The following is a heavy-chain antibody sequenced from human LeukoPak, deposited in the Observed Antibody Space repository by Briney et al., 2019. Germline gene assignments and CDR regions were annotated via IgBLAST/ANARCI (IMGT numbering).Heavy chain of an antibody. V-gene: IGHV4-31*03. D-gene: IGHD3-16*01. Sequence: SETLSLTCTVSGGTISSGGYYWSWTRQHPGKGLEWIGYIYYSGSTYYNPSLKSRVTISVDTSKNQFSLKLSSVTAADTAVYYCAIGGSYGMDVWGQGTTVTVSS. CDR3: AIGGSYGMDV. J-gene: IGHJ6*02. CDR1: GGTISSGGYY. CDR2: IYYSGST.